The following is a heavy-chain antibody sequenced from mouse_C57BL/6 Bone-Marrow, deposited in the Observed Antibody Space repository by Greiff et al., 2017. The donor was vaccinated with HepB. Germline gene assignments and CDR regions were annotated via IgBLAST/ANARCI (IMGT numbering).Heavy chain of an antibody. Sequence: VQLQQSGAELVMPGASVKLSCKASGYTFTSYWMHWVKQRPGQGLEWIGEIDPSDSYTNYNQKFKGKSTLTVDKSSSTAYMQLSSLTSEDSAVYYCARGGDYDGPPFAYWGQGTLVTVSA. J-gene: IGHJ3*01. V-gene: IGHV1-69*01. CDR3: ARGGDYDGPPFAY. CDR2: IDPSDSYT. CDR1: GYTFTSYW. D-gene: IGHD2-4*01.